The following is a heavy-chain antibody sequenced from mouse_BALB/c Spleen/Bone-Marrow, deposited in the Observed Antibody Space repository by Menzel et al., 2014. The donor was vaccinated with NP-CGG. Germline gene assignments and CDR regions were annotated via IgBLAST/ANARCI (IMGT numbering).Heavy chain of an antibody. Sequence: EVQGVESGGGLVKPGGSLKLSCAASGFTFSSYAMSWVRQTPEKRLEWVASISSGGSTYYPDSAKGRFTISRDNARNILYLQMSSLRSEDTAMYYCARDDYDDQYYFDYWGQGTTLTVSS. J-gene: IGHJ2*01. CDR2: ISSGGST. CDR1: GFTFSSYA. V-gene: IGHV5-6-5*01. D-gene: IGHD2-4*01. CDR3: ARDDYDDQYYFDY.